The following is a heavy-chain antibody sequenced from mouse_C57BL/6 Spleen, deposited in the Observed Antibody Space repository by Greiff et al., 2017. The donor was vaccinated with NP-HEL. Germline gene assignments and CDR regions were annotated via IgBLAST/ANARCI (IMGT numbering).Heavy chain of an antibody. CDR1: GFTFSSYA. CDR2: ISSGGDYI. Sequence: EVQGVESGEGLVKPGGSLKLSCAASGFTFSSYAMSWVRQTPEKRLEWVAYISSGGDYIYYADTVKGRFTISRDNARNTLYLQMSSLKSEDTALYYCTRGKIVTEFAYWGQGTLVTVSA. D-gene: IGHD2-1*01. CDR3: TRGKIVTEFAY. V-gene: IGHV5-9-1*02. J-gene: IGHJ3*01.